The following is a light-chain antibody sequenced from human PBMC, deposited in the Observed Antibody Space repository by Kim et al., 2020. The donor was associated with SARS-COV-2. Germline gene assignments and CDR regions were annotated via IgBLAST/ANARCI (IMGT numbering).Light chain of an antibody. Sequence: EILMTQSPATLSVSRGERATLSCRASQSVSSNLAWYQQKPGQAPRLLIFGASTRATGVPTRFSGRGSGTEFTLTISSLQSEDFAFYYCQQYNNWHPTFGQGTKVDIK. J-gene: IGKJ1*01. CDR2: GAS. V-gene: IGKV3-15*01. CDR1: QSVSSN. CDR3: QQYNNWHPT.